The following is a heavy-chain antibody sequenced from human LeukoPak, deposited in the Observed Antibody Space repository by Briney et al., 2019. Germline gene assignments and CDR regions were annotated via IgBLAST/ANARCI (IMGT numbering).Heavy chain of an antibody. V-gene: IGHV3-74*01. CDR3: ARGYSSSYRIDY. J-gene: IGHJ4*02. CDR1: GFTFSNYW. D-gene: IGHD6-6*01. CDR2: INTDGSST. Sequence: GGSLRLSCAASGFTFSNYWMHWVRQAPGKELVWVSRINTDGSSTTYADSVKGRFTISRDNAKNTLYLQMNSLSAEDTAVYYCARGYSSSYRIDYWGQGTLVTVSS.